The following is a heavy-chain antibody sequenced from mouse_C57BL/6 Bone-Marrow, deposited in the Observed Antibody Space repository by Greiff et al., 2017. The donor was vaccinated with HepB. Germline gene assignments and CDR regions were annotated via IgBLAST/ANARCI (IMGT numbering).Heavy chain of an antibody. CDR2: IYPSDSET. Sequence: VQLQQPGAELVRPGSSVKLSCKASGYTFTSYWMDWVKQRPGQGLEWIGNIYPSDSETHYNQKFKDKATLTVDKSSSTAYMQLSSLTSEDSAVYYCATTVVATDYAMDYWGQGTSVTVSS. CDR3: ATTVVATDYAMDY. D-gene: IGHD1-1*01. V-gene: IGHV1-61*01. J-gene: IGHJ4*01. CDR1: GYTFTSYW.